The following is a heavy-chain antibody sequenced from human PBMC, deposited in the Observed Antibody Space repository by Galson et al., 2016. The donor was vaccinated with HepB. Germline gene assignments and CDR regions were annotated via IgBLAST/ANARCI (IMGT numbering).Heavy chain of an antibody. CDR1: GFNFNIYA. CDR2: ISGSGGST. D-gene: IGHD3-10*01. Sequence: SLRLSCAASGFNFNIYAMAWVRQAPGKGLEWVSVISGSGGSTYYADSVKGRSTISRDNSKNTMYLQMNSLRAEDTAVYYCAKEGSKLVCNYYYGMDVWGKGTTVTVSS. V-gene: IGHV3-23*01. CDR3: AKEGSKLVCNYYYGMDV. J-gene: IGHJ6*04.